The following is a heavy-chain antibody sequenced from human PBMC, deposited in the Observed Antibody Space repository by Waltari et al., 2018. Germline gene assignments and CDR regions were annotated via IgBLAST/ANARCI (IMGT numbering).Heavy chain of an antibody. CDR1: GFTFSSSA. V-gene: IGHV3-30-3*01. CDR3: ARDKSPGATLNAFDI. Sequence: QVQLVESGGGVVQPGRSLRLSCAASGFTFSSSAMHWVRQAPGKGLEWVAVISYDGSNKYYADSVKGRFTISRDNSKNTLYLQMNSLRAEDTAVYYCARDKSPGATLNAFDIWGQGTMVTVSS. D-gene: IGHD1-26*01. J-gene: IGHJ3*02. CDR2: ISYDGSNK.